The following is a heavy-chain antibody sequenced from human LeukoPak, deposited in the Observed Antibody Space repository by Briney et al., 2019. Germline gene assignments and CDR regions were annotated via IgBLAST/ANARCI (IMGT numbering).Heavy chain of an antibody. CDR1: GFTVSSNY. CDR3: ARAPRFHSGCYPDN. CDR2: IYSGGST. V-gene: IGHV3-66*01. J-gene: IGHJ4*02. Sequence: PGGSLRLSCAASGFTVSSNYMSWVRQAPGKGLEWVSVIYSGGSTYYADSVKGSFTISRDNYNNTLNLQMNSLRAEDTAAFYYARAPRFHSGCYPDNWGQGTLVTVSS. D-gene: IGHD3-22*01.